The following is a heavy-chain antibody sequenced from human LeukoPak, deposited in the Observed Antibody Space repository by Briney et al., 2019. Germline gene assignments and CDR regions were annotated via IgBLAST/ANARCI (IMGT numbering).Heavy chain of an antibody. CDR3: ARAPNTSRGMDV. V-gene: IGHV4-34*01. CDR2: INHSGST. J-gene: IGHJ6*02. CDR1: SGSFSGYY. Sequence: SETLSLTCAVYSGSFSGYYWSWIRQPPGKGLEWIGEINHSGSTNYNPSLKSRVTISVDTSKNQFSLKLSSVTAADTAVYYCARAPNTSRGMDVWGQGTTVTVSS. D-gene: IGHD2-2*01.